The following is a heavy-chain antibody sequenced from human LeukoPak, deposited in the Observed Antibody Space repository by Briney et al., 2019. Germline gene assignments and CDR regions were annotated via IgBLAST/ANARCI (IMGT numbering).Heavy chain of an antibody. Sequence: GGSLRLSCAASGFTFSVYGMHWVRQAPGKGLEWVGVIWNDGSNKYYGDSVKGRFTISRDNSKNTLYLQMNSLRAEDTAVYSCARASGPFDYWGQGTLVTVSS. J-gene: IGHJ4*02. V-gene: IGHV3-33*01. CDR2: IWNDGSNK. CDR3: ARASGPFDY. D-gene: IGHD3-10*01. CDR1: GFTFSVYG.